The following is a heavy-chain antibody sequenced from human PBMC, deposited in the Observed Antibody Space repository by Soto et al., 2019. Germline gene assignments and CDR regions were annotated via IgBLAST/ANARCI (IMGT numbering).Heavy chain of an antibody. CDR2: IYYSGST. CDR1: GGSISSSSYY. Sequence: SETLSLTCTISGGSISSSSYYWGWIRQPPGKGLEWIGSIYYSGSTHYNPSLKSLVTISVDTSKNQFSLKLSSVTAADTAVYYCARRGITMVRGYYGMDVWGQGTTVTVSS. CDR3: ARRGITMVRGYYGMDV. V-gene: IGHV4-39*01. D-gene: IGHD3-10*01. J-gene: IGHJ6*02.